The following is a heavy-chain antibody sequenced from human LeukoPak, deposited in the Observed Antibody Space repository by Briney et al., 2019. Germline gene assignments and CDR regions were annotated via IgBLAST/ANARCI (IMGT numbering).Heavy chain of an antibody. Sequence: GGSLRLSCAASGFTFSDYYMNWIRQAPGKGLEWVSSISTGGLSTYYADSVKGRFTISRDNSKNTLYLQMNSLRAEDTALYYCAKDAYGSGSYDAFDIWGQGTMVTVSS. CDR2: ISTGGLST. CDR3: AKDAYGSGSYDAFDI. V-gene: IGHV3-23*01. J-gene: IGHJ3*02. D-gene: IGHD3-10*01. CDR1: GFTFSDYY.